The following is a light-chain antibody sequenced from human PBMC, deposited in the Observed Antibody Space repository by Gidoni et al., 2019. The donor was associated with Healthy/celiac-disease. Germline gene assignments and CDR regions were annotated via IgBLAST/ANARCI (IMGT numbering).Light chain of an antibody. V-gene: IGKV1-27*01. J-gene: IGKJ5*01. CDR2: AAS. CDR3: QKYNSAQIT. Sequence: DIQMTQSPSSLSASVGDRVTITCRASQGISNYLAWYQQKPGKVPKLLIYAASTLQSGVPSRFSGSGSGTDFTLTISSLQPEDVATYYGQKYNSAQITFGQGIRLEIK. CDR1: QGISNY.